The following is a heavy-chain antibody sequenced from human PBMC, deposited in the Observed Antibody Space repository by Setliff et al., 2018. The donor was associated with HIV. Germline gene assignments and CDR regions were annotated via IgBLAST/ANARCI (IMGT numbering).Heavy chain of an antibody. V-gene: IGHV1-69*13. D-gene: IGHD6-19*01. Sequence: GASVKVSCKVFGGTFSSHVISWVRQAPGQGLESMGGIIPFFGTSNYAQKFQGRVIITADESSTTAYMELSSLRSDDTAVYYCARDGLLEAGIRFGYWGQGTLVTVSS. J-gene: IGHJ4*02. CDR1: GGTFSSHV. CDR2: IIPFFGTS. CDR3: ARDGLLEAGIRFGY.